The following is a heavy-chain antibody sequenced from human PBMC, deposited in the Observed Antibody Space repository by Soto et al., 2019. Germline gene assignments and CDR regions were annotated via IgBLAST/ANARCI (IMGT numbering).Heavy chain of an antibody. CDR2: ISAYNGNT. CDR3: ARVVATVAGPYGMDV. CDR1: GYTFTSYV. V-gene: IGHV1-18*01. J-gene: IGHJ6*02. Sequence: QVQLVQSGAEVKKPGASVKVSCRASGYTFTSYVISWVRQAPAQGLEWMGWISAYNGNTNFAQKLQGRDTMTTDPSTSTAYMELRSLRSDDTAVYSCARVVATVAGPYGMDVWGQGTTVTVSS. D-gene: IGHD6-19*01.